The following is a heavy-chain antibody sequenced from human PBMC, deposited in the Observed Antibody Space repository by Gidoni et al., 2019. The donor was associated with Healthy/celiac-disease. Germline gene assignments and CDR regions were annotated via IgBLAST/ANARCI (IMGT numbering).Heavy chain of an antibody. D-gene: IGHD2-8*01. CDR3: AKDLYCTNGVCPNDAFDI. V-gene: IGHV3-23*01. Sequence: EVQLLESGGGLVQPGGSLRLSCAASGFTFSSYAMRWVRQAPGKGLEWVSAISGSGGSTYYADSVKGRFTISRDNSKNTLYLQMNSLRAEDTAVYYCAKDLYCTNGVCPNDAFDIWGQGTMVTVSS. CDR2: ISGSGGST. J-gene: IGHJ3*02. CDR1: GFTFSSYA.